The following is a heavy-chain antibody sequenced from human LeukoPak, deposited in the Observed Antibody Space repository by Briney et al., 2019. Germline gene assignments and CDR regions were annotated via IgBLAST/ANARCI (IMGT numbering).Heavy chain of an antibody. CDR3: AREATGRFYYYYGMDV. Sequence: PGGSLRLSCAASGFTFSSYCMSWVRQAPGKGLEWVAIIKQDGSEKYYVDSVKGRFTISRDNAKNSLYLQMNSLRAEDTAVYYCAREATGRFYYYYGMDVWGQGTTVTVSS. V-gene: IGHV3-7*01. D-gene: IGHD1-14*01. CDR2: IKQDGSEK. J-gene: IGHJ6*02. CDR1: GFTFSSYC.